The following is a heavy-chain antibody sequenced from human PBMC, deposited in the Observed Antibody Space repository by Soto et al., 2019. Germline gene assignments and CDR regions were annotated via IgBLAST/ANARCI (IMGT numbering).Heavy chain of an antibody. V-gene: IGHV4-59*01. Sequence: PSETLSLTCTVSGGSISSYYWSWIRQPPGKGLEWIGYIYYSGSTNYNPSLESRVTISVDTSKNQFSLKLSSVTAADTAVYYCARLGDRNWFDPWGQGTLVTVSS. CDR1: GGSISSYY. D-gene: IGHD3-10*01. J-gene: IGHJ5*02. CDR2: IYYSGST. CDR3: ARLGDRNWFDP.